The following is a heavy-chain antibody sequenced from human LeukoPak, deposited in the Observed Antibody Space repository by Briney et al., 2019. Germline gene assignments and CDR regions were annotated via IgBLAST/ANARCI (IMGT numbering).Heavy chain of an antibody. CDR3: ARVPVTKGGAGYFDL. CDR1: GFTFNAYA. D-gene: IGHD4-11*01. Sequence: GGSLRLSCAASGFTFNAYAMSWVRQAPGKGLEWVSGISNSVTSTHYADSVKGRFTISRDNSKNTLYLQLSSLRAEDTAVFYCARVPVTKGGAGYFDLWGQGTLVNVSS. V-gene: IGHV3-23*01. CDR2: ISNSVTST. J-gene: IGHJ4*02.